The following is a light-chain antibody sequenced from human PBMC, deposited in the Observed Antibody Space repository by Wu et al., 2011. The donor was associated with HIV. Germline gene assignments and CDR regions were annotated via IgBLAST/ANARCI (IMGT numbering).Light chain of an antibody. CDR3: QQYGSSPPYS. CDR2: DAS. Sequence: IVLTQSPVILSLSPGERATLSCRASHTVGSSLAWYQQRPGQAPRLLMYDASSRATGIPDRFSGSGSGTDFTLTISRLEPEDFAVYYCQQYGSSPPYSFGQGTKLEIK. CDR1: HTVGSS. J-gene: IGKJ2*03. V-gene: IGKV3-20*01.